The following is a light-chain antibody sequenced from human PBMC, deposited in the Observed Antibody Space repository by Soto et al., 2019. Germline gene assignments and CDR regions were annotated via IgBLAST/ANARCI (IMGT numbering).Light chain of an antibody. Sequence: EIVLTQSPTTLSLSPGERATLSCRASQSVSSYFAWYQQKPGQAPRLLIDDASTRAAGIPARFSGSGSGTEFTLTISSLEPEDFAVYYCQQRSDWPLTFGGGTKVEIK. V-gene: IGKV3-11*01. CDR2: DAS. CDR1: QSVSSY. CDR3: QQRSDWPLT. J-gene: IGKJ4*01.